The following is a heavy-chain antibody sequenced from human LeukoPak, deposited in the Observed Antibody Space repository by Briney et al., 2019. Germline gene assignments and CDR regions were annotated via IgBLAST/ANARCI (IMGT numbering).Heavy chain of an antibody. CDR3: AKGGGYEAQYYYYYLDV. J-gene: IGHJ6*03. D-gene: IGHD5-12*01. V-gene: IGHV3-7*01. CDR2: TKQDGSEK. Sequence: GGSLRLSCAASGFTFNSYWVSWVRQAPGKGLEWVANTKQDGSEKYYVDSVKGRFTISRDNSKNTLYLQMKSLRAEDTAVYYCAKGGGYEAQYYYYYLDVWGKGTTVTISS. CDR1: GFTFNSYW.